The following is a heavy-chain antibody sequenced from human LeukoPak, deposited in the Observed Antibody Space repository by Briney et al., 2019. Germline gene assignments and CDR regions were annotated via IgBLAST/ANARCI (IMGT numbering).Heavy chain of an antibody. CDR3: ARVVIAAADY. D-gene: IGHD6-13*01. V-gene: IGHV3-48*03. CDR1: GFTFSSYE. Sequence: GGSLRLSCAASGFTFSSYEMNWVRQAPGKGLEWVSYISSSGSTIYYADSVKGRFTFSRDNAKNSLYLQMNSLRAEDTAVYYCARVVIAAADYWGQGTLVTVSS. J-gene: IGHJ4*02. CDR2: ISSSGSTI.